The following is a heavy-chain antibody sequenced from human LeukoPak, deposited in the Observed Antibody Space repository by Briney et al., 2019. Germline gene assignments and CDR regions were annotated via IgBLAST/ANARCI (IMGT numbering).Heavy chain of an antibody. D-gene: IGHD3-16*01. CDR1: GGSISSSSYY. CDR3: ARELLGPQAYNWFGP. Sequence: SETLSLTCTVSGGSISSSSYYWGWIRQPPGKGLEWIGSIYYSGSTNYNPSLKSRVTISVDTSKNQFSLKLSSVTAADTAVYYCARELLGPQAYNWFGPWGQGTLVTVSS. CDR2: IYYSGST. V-gene: IGHV4-39*07. J-gene: IGHJ5*02.